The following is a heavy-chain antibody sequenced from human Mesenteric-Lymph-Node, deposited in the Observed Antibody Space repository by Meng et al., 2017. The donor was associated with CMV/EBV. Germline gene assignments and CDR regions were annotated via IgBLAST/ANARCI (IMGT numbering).Heavy chain of an antibody. CDR3: ARQTLMTTEYFDC. J-gene: IGHJ4*02. D-gene: IGHD4-17*01. V-gene: IGHV3-30-3*01. CDR1: GFTFSSYA. CDR2: ISYDGSNK. Sequence: GGSLRLSCAASGFTFSSYAMHWVRQAPGKGLEWVAVISYDGSNKYYADSVKGRFTISRDNSKNTLYLQMNSLRAEDTAVYFCARQTLMTTEYFDCWGQGTVVTVSS.